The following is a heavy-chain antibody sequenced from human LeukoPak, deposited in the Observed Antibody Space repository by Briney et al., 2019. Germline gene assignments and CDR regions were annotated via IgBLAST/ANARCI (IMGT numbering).Heavy chain of an antibody. J-gene: IGHJ4*02. CDR3: ARSREYFGSGSYPYYFYS. CDR1: GGSISSGRYY. Sequence: SEPLSLTCTVSGGSISSGRYYWSWIRQHPGKVLELIGYIYYSGSTYYNPSLKSRVTISLDTSKNQFSLNLSSVTAADTAVYYCARSREYFGSGSYPYYFYSWGQGTLVTVSS. D-gene: IGHD3-10*01. CDR2: IYYSGST. V-gene: IGHV4-31*03.